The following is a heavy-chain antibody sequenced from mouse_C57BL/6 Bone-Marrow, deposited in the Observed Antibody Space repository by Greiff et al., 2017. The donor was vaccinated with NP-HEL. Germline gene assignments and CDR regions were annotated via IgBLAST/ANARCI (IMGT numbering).Heavy chain of an antibody. CDR3: ARWVFYYYGSSLDY. J-gene: IGHJ2*01. V-gene: IGHV1-26*01. CDR2: INPNNGGT. D-gene: IGHD1-1*01. Sequence: EVQLQQSGPELVKPGASVKISCKASGYTFTDYYMNWVKQSHGKSLEWIGDINPNNGGTSYNQKFKGKATLTVDKSSSTAYMELRSLTSEDSAVYYCARWVFYYYGSSLDYWGQGTTLTVSS. CDR1: GYTFTDYY.